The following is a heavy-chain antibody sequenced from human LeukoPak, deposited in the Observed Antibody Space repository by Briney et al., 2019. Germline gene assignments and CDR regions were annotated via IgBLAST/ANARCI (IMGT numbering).Heavy chain of an antibody. CDR1: GLTFSSYW. Sequence: QPGGSLRLSCAASGLTFSSYWMHWVRQAPGKGLVWVSRINTDGSTVYADSVRGRFTISRDNSKNTLYLQMNSLRAEDTAVYYCAKDRGSGWPQFDYWGQGTLVTVSS. V-gene: IGHV3-74*01. CDR3: AKDRGSGWPQFDY. D-gene: IGHD6-19*01. J-gene: IGHJ4*02. CDR2: INTDGST.